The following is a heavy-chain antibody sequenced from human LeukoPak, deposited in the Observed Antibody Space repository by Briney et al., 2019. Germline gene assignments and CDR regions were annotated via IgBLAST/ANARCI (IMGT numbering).Heavy chain of an antibody. CDR1: GFTFSSYG. CDR2: IWYDGSNK. D-gene: IGHD3-9*01. CDR3: ARGSFRVLRPYPGWGP. V-gene: IGHV3-33*01. Sequence: PGGSLRLSCAASGFTFSSYGMHGVRQAPGKGLEWVAVIWYDGSNKYYADSVKGRFTISRDNSKNTLYLQMNSLRAEDTAVYYCARGSFRVLRPYPGWGPWGQGSLVTVSS. J-gene: IGHJ5*02.